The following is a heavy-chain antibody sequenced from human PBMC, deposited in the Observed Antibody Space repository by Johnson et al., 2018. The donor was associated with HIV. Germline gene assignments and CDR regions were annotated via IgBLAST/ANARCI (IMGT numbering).Heavy chain of an antibody. CDR2: ISWNRGRI. V-gene: IGHV3-9*01. CDR1: GFTFDDYA. J-gene: IGHJ3*02. CDR3: AVLPAGYCSGGACLSEAFDI. D-gene: IGHD2-15*01. Sequence: VQLVESGGGLVQPGRSLRLSCAASGFTFDDYALHWVRQAPGKGLEWVSGISWNRGRIDYADSVKGRFTISRDNAKNSLYLQMNSLRAEDTALYYCAVLPAGYCSGGACLSEAFDIWGQGTMVTVSS.